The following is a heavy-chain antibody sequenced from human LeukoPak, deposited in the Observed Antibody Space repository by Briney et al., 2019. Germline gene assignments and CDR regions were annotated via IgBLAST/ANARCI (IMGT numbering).Heavy chain of an antibody. D-gene: IGHD3-22*01. CDR1: GYTFTSYY. Sequence: ASVKVSCRASGYTFTSYYMHWVRQAPGQGLEWMGIINPSGGSTSYAQKFQGRVTMTRDTSTSTVYMELSSLRSEDTAVYYCARDRYYYDSSGYPPYFDYWGQGTLVTVSS. J-gene: IGHJ4*02. V-gene: IGHV1-46*01. CDR2: INPSGGST. CDR3: ARDRYYYDSSGYPPYFDY.